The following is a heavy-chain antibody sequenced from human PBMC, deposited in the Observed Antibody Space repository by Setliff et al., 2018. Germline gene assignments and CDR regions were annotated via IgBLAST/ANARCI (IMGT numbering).Heavy chain of an antibody. Sequence: GGSLRLSCAASGFTFSSYSMNWVRQAPGKGLEWVSSISSSSSYIYYADSVKGRFTISRDNAKNSLYLQMNSLRAEDTAVYYCARVITMIVVVGGWFDPWGQGTLVTVSS. CDR3: ARVITMIVVVGGWFDP. CDR2: ISSSSSYI. D-gene: IGHD3-22*01. CDR1: GFTFSSYS. V-gene: IGHV3-21*04. J-gene: IGHJ5*02.